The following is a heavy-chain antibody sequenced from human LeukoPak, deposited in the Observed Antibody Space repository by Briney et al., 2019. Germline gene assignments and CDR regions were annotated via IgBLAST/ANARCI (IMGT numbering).Heavy chain of an antibody. V-gene: IGHV3-21*01. Sequence: GGSLRLSCAASGVTFSSYSMNWVRQAPGKGLEWVSSISSSSSYIYYADSVKGRFTIFRDNAKNSLYLQMNSLRAEDTAVYYCARTGGSSYFDYWGQGTLVTVSS. CDR3: ARTGGSSYFDY. D-gene: IGHD2-15*01. J-gene: IGHJ4*02. CDR1: GVTFSSYS. CDR2: ISSSSSYI.